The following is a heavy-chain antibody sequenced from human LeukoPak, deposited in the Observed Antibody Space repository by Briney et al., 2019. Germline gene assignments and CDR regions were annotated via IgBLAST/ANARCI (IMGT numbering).Heavy chain of an antibody. V-gene: IGHV1-69*13. Sequence: SVKVSCKSSGGTFSSYAIIWVRQAPGQGLEWMGGIIPIFGTANYAQKFQGRVTITADESTSTAYMELSSLRSEDTAVYYCARGSEGGSYYNWFDPWGQGTLVTVSS. J-gene: IGHJ5*02. D-gene: IGHD1-26*01. CDR3: ARGSEGGSYYNWFDP. CDR2: IIPIFGTA. CDR1: GGTFSSYA.